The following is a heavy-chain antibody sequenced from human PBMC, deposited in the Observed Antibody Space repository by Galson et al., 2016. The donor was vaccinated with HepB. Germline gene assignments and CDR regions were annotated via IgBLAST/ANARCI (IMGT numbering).Heavy chain of an antibody. D-gene: IGHD3-10*01. CDR2: IAGSGRPI. V-gene: IGHV3-11*04. CDR3: AKDRELTSWTSWLDS. Sequence: SLRLSCAASTFTFSDYYMSWIRQAPGRGLEWISYIAGSGRPIYYADSVKGRFTISRDNAKNSLYLQMNSLRADDTAMYYCAKDRELTSWTSWLDSWGRGTLVSVSS. CDR1: TFTFSDYY. J-gene: IGHJ5*01.